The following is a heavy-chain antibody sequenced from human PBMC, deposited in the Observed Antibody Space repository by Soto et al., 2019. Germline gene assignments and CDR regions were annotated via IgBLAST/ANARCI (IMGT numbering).Heavy chain of an antibody. D-gene: IGHD3-9*01. CDR1: GFTFGPSA. CDR3: SSDDSDWFFN. CDR2: IGSRGESYAT. Sequence: EVQLVESGGGLVQPGGSLKLSCAASGFTFGPSALQWVRQASGKGLEWVGGIGSRGESYATTYKVSVKGRFTISRDDSKKTAYMQMNSLESDDTAVYYCSSDDSDWFFNWGRGTLVSVSS. V-gene: IGHV3-73*02. J-gene: IGHJ4*02.